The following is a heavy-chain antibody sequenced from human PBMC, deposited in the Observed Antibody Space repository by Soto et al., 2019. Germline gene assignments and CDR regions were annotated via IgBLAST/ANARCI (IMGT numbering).Heavy chain of an antibody. CDR1: GFTFDDYA. V-gene: IGHV3-9*01. J-gene: IGHJ4*02. D-gene: IGHD2-21*01. CDR3: AIVDRLVPGRKAIVTGFDH. CDR2: ISWNSGSI. Sequence: GGSLRLSCAASGFTFDDYAMHWVRQAPGKGLEWVSGISWNSGSIGYADSVKGRFTISRDNAKNSLYLHMNSLRAADTALDYCAIVDRLVPGRKAIVTGFDHWGQGTLVTVSS.